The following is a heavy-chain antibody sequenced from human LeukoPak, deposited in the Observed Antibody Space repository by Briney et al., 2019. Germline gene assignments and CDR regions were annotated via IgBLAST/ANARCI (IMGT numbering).Heavy chain of an antibody. CDR1: GGSVSSNIYY. CDR2: IYYSGST. Sequence: SETLSLTCTVSGGSVSSNIYYWNWIRHPPGKGLEWIGYIYYSGSTNYNPSLKSRVTISVDTSKNQFSLKLTSLTAADTAVYYCAREDSSGYLGYWGQGTLVTVSS. D-gene: IGHD3-22*01. V-gene: IGHV4-61*01. J-gene: IGHJ4*02. CDR3: AREDSSGYLGY.